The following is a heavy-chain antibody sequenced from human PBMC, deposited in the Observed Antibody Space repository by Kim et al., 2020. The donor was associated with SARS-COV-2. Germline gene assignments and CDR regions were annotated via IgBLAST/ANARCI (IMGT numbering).Heavy chain of an antibody. D-gene: IGHD6-6*01. Sequence: GGSLRLSCAASGVTVGNNQMSWARQAPGKGLEWVSVIYSGGSTYYADSVKGRFSISRDNSKNSLHLQMNSLRAEDTAVYCCARGSGSSSGGGYWGQGTL. CDR2: IYSGGST. CDR3: ARGSGSSSGGGY. CDR1: GVTVGNNQ. J-gene: IGHJ4*02. V-gene: IGHV3-66*01.